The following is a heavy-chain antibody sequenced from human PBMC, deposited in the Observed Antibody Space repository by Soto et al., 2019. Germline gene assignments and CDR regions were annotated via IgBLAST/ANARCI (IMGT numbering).Heavy chain of an antibody. CDR3: AKDKSAYGSGSSTGY. V-gene: IGHV3-23*01. D-gene: IGHD3-10*01. J-gene: IGHJ4*02. CDR2: ISGSGGST. Sequence: EVQLLESGGGLVQPGGSLRLSCAASGFTFSSYAMSWVRQAPGKGLEWVSAISGSGGSTYYADSVKGRFTISRDNSKNTLYLHMNSLRAEDTAVYYCAKDKSAYGSGSSTGYWGQGTLVTVSS. CDR1: GFTFSSYA.